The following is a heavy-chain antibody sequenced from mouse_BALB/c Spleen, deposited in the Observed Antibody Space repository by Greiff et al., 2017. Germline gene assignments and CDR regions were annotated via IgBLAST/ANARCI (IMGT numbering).Heavy chain of an antibody. V-gene: IGHV2-2*02. CDR2: IWSGGST. D-gene: IGHD1-1*01. J-gene: IGHJ4*01. CDR3: ARNSLLYYYGSKGYAMDY. Sequence: QVQLKESGPGLVQPSRSLSITCTVSGFSLTSYGVHWVRQSPGKGLEWLGVIWSGGSTDYNAAFISRLSISKDNSNSQVFFKMNSLQANDTAIYYCARNSLLYYYGSKGYAMDYWGQGTSVTVSS. CDR1: GFSLTSYG.